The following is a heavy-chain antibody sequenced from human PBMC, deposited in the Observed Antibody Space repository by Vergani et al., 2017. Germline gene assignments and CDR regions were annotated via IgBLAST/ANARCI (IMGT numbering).Heavy chain of an antibody. J-gene: IGHJ4*02. CDR3: ARAGDYGDYPPSYYFDY. D-gene: IGHD4-17*01. CDR2: INHSGST. V-gene: IGHV4-34*09. Sequence: QVQLQESGPGLVKPSQTLSLTCTVSGGSISSYYWSWIRQPPGKGLEWIGEINHSGSTNYNPSLKSRVTISVDTSKNQFSLKLSSVTAAHTAVYYCARAGDYGDYPPSYYFDYWGQGTLVTVSS. CDR1: GGSISSYY.